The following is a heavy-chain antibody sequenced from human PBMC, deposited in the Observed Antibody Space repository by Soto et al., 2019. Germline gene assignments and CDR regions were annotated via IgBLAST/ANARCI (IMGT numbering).Heavy chain of an antibody. CDR3: ARAPGYSSSWYEGYFDL. J-gene: IGHJ2*01. CDR1: GGSISSSSYY. Sequence: QLQLQESGPGLVKPSETLSLTCTVSGGSISSSSYYWGWIRQPPGKGLEWIGSIYYSGSTYYNPSLKSRVTISVDTSKNQFSLKLSSVTAADTAVYYCARAPGYSSSWYEGYFDLWGRGTLVTVSS. CDR2: IYYSGST. D-gene: IGHD6-13*01. V-gene: IGHV4-39*01.